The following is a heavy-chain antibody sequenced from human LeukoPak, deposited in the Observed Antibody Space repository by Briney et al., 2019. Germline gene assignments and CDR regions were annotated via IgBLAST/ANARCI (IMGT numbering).Heavy chain of an antibody. Sequence: ASVKVSCKASGYTFTSYGITWVRQAPGQGLEWMGWISAYNGNTNYAQNLQGRVTMTTDTSTSTAYMELRSLRSEDTAVYYCATTGGDIYYYYMDVWGKGTTVTISS. CDR3: ATTGGDIYYYYMDV. J-gene: IGHJ6*03. CDR1: GYTFTSYG. V-gene: IGHV1-18*01. D-gene: IGHD3-16*01. CDR2: ISAYNGNT.